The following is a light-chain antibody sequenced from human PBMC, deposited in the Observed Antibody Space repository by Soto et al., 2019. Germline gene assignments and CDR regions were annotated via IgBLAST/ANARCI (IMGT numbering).Light chain of an antibody. CDR2: GAS. CDR1: QTIFNSY. CDR3: QQYGSAHT. J-gene: IGKJ2*01. V-gene: IGKV3-20*01. Sequence: ENVLTQSPGTLSLSPGDTATLSCRASQTIFNSYLAWYQQKPGQAPRLLMYGASSRATGIPDRFSGGGSGTDFTLTITRLEPEDCGVYYCQQYGSAHTFGQGTKLEMK.